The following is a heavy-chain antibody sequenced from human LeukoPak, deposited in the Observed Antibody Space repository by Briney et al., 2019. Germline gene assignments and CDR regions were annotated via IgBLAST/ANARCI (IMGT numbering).Heavy chain of an antibody. CDR3: ARDGGYCSSITCPSTTPFDY. J-gene: IGHJ4*02. D-gene: IGHD2-2*01. CDR1: GFTFSIHW. Sequence: PGGSLRLSCAASGFTFSIHWMTWVRQAPGKGLEWISYISSSGGSIYYADAVKGRFTISRDNAKNSLYLQMNSLRADDTAVYYCARDGGYCSSITCPSTTPFDYWGQGTLVTVSS. V-gene: IGHV3-48*01. CDR2: ISSSGGSI.